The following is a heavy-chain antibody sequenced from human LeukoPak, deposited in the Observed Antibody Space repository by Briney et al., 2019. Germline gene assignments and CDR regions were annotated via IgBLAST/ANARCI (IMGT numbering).Heavy chain of an antibody. J-gene: IGHJ5*02. V-gene: IGHV1-58*02. D-gene: IGHD3-10*01. CDR2: IVVGSGNT. CDR3: AAFHYYYGSGSYSLGWFDP. CDR1: GFTFTSSA. Sequence: SVKISCKASGFTFTSSAMQWVRQARGQRLEWIGWIVVGSGNTNYAQKFQERVTITRDMSTSTAYMELSSLRSEDTAVYYCAAFHYYYGSGSYSLGWFDPWGQGTLVTVSS.